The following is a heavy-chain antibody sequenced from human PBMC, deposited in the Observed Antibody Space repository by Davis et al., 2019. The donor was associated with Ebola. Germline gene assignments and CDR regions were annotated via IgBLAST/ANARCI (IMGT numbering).Heavy chain of an antibody. J-gene: IGHJ6*02. CDR1: GYTFTSYG. D-gene: IGHD2-21*01. V-gene: IGHV1-18*01. CDR3: ARVLCGGDCSHKLYYYYGMDV. Sequence: ASVKVSCKASGYTFTSYGISWVRQAPGQGLEWMGWISAYNGNTNYAQKLQGRVTMTTDTSTSTAYMELRSLRSDDTAVYYCARVLCGGDCSHKLYYYYGMDVWGQGTTVTVSS. CDR2: ISAYNGNT.